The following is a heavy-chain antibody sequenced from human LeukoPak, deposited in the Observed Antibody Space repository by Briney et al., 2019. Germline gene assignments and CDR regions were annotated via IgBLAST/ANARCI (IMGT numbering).Heavy chain of an antibody. CDR1: GGSVSSGGYY. V-gene: IGHV4-61*08. J-gene: IGHJ5*02. Sequence: SETLSLTCTVSGGSVSSGGYYWNWIRQPPGKGLEWIGYVYDSGSTNYNPSLKSRVTISVDTSKNQFSLKLNSVTAADTAVYYCARGTETTFEGGPYRRYNWFDPWGQGTLVTVSS. D-gene: IGHD4-17*01. CDR3: ARGTETTFEGGPYRRYNWFDP. CDR2: VYDSGST.